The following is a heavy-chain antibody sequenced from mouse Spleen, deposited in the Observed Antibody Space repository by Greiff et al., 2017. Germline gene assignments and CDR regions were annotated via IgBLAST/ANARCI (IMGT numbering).Heavy chain of an antibody. CDR2: IWSDGST. J-gene: IGHJ4*01. CDR3: ARNFPNSYAMDY. Sequence: QVQLKQSGPGLVAPSQSLSITCTVSGFSLTSYGVHWVRQPPGKGLEWLVVIWSDGSTTYNSALKSRLSISKDNSKSQVFLKMNSLQTDDTAMYYCARNFPNSYAMDYWGQGTSVTVSS. D-gene: IGHD4-1*02. V-gene: IGHV2-6*02. CDR1: GFSLTSYG.